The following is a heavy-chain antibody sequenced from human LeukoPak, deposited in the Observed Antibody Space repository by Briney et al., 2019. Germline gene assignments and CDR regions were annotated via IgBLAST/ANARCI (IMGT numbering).Heavy chain of an antibody. J-gene: IGHJ4*02. CDR1: GFTFSSYP. V-gene: IGHV3-23*01. CDR2: ISGSGGST. D-gene: IGHD6-19*01. Sequence: GGSLTLSCAASGFTFSSYPMSWVRQAPGKGLEWVSAISGSGGSTYYADSVKGRFTNSRDNSKNTLYLQMNSLRAEDTAVYYCAKAYSSGWYGIDYWGQGTLVTVSS. CDR3: AKAYSSGWYGIDY.